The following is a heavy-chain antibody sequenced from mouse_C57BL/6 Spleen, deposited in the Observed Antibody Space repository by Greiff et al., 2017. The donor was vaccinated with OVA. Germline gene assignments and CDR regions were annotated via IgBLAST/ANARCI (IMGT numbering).Heavy chain of an antibody. Sequence: VQLQQSGPELVKPGASVKISCKASGYSFTGYYMNWVKQSPEKSLEWIGEINPSTGGTTYNQKFKAKATLTVDKSSSTAYMQLKSLTSEDSAVYYCARTTTVAFDYWGQGTTLTVSS. J-gene: IGHJ2*01. CDR3: ARTTTVAFDY. D-gene: IGHD1-1*01. V-gene: IGHV1-42*01. CDR2: INPSTGGT. CDR1: GYSFTGYY.